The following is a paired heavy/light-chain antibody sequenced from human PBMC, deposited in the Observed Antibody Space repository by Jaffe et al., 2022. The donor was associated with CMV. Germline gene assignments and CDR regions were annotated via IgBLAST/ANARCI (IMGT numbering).Heavy chain of an antibody. CDR2: IYNSGST. D-gene: IGHD1-1*01. Sequence: QVQLQESGPGLVKPSETLSLTCTVSGASISNYYWNWIRQPPGKGLEWIANIYNSGSTNYNPSLKSRVAISVDTSKNQFSLKLSSVTAADTAVYYCASGTTVYYYYMDVWGKGTTVTVSS. J-gene: IGHJ6*03. CDR3: ASGTTVYYYYMDV. CDR1: GASISNYY. V-gene: IGHV4-59*08.
Light chain of an antibody. V-gene: IGKV2-28*01. CDR1: QSLLHTNGYNY. CDR3: MQALQIPWT. J-gene: IGKJ1*01. CDR2: SGS. Sequence: DIVMTQSPLSLPVTPGEPASISCRSSQSLLHTNGYNYLDWYLQKPGQSPQLLIYSGSNRASGVPDRFSGSGSGTDFTLKISRVEAEDVGVYYCMQALQIPWTFGQGTKVEIK.